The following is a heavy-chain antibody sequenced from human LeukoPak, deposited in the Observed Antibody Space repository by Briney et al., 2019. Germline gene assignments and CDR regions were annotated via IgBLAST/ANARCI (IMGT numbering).Heavy chain of an antibody. CDR3: ARGLVPLITMVRGVTTYYYYYGMDV. V-gene: IGHV1-18*01. Sequence: ASVKVSCKASGYTFTSYGISWVRQAPGQGLGWMGWISAYNGNTNYAQKLQGRVTMTTDTSTSTAYMELRSLRSDDTAVYYCARGLVPLITMVRGVTTYYYYYGMDVWGQGTTVTVSS. CDR2: ISAYNGNT. CDR1: GYTFTSYG. J-gene: IGHJ6*02. D-gene: IGHD3-10*01.